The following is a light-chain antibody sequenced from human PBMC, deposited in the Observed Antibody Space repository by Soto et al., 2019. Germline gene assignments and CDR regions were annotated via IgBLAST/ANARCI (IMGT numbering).Light chain of an antibody. CDR1: QSVSNN. CDR2: GAS. J-gene: IGKJ3*01. CDR3: QQYSSWPFT. Sequence: EIVLTQSPATLSVFPGEKATLSCGASQSVSNNLAWYHQKPGQAPRPLIYGASTRATGVPARFSGSGSGTEFTLNLSRPQAEDSAIYYCQQYSSWPFTFGPGTKVAIE. V-gene: IGKV3-15*01.